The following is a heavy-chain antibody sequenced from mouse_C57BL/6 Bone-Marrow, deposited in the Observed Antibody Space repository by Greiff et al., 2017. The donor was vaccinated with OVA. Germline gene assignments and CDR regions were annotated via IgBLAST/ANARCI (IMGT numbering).Heavy chain of an antibody. CDR2: INPSTGGT. J-gene: IGHJ2*01. V-gene: IGHV1-42*01. D-gene: IGHD2-12*01. Sequence: VQLQQSGPELVKPGASVKISCKASGYSFTGYYMNWVKQSPEKSLEWIGEINPSTGGTTYNQKFTAKATLTVDKSSSTAYMQLKSLTSEDAAVYYCAVTYYFDYWGQGTTLTVSS. CDR3: AVTYYFDY. CDR1: GYSFTGYY.